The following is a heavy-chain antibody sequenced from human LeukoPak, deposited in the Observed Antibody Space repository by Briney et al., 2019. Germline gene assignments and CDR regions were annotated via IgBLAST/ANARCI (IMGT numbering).Heavy chain of an antibody. CDR3: AKDYGDYGSLEYFQH. V-gene: IGHV3-30*18. CDR1: GFTFSSYG. Sequence: PGGSLRLSCAASGFTFSSYGMHWVRQAPGKGLEWVAIISYDGSTKDYVDSVKGRFTISRDNSKNTLYLQMNSLRAEDTAVYYCAKDYGDYGSLEYFQHWGQGTLVTVSS. J-gene: IGHJ1*01. CDR2: ISYDGSTK. D-gene: IGHD4-17*01.